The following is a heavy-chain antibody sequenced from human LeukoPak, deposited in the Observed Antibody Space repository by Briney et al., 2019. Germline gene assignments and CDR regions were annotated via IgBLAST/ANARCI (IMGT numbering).Heavy chain of an antibody. J-gene: IGHJ5*02. CDR1: GGSISSYY. Sequence: SETLSLTCTVSGGSISSYYWSWIRQPAGKGLQCIGRIYTTWSTNYNPSLKSRVTMSLDTSKNQFSLKLSSVAAADTAVYYCARVGSKATYYDVFDPWGQGALVTVSS. D-gene: IGHD3-3*01. CDR2: IYTTWST. V-gene: IGHV4-4*07. CDR3: ARVGSKATYYDVFDP.